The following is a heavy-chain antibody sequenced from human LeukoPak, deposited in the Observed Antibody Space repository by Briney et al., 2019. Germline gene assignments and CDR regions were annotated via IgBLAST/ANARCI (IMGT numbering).Heavy chain of an antibody. V-gene: IGHV1-18*01. CDR3: ARGNWNDPLRN. J-gene: IGHJ4*02. CDR2: ISAYNGRT. D-gene: IGHD1-20*01. CDR1: GYTFTSYA. Sequence: ASVKVSCKASGYTFTSYAMNWVRQAPGQGPEWMGWISAYNGRTNYGQRLQDRVTLTADKSTSTVYMEMRSLTSDDTAVYYCARGNWNDPLRNWGQGTLVTVSS.